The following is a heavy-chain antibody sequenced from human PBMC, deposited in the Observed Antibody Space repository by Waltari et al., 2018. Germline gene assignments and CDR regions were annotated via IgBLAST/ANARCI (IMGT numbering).Heavy chain of an antibody. J-gene: IGHJ4*02. V-gene: IGHV3-74*01. CDR2: IRDDGIDK. CDR3: ARVPMAAARMGIDY. D-gene: IGHD6-25*01. CDR1: GFTISDYW. Sequence: EAQLEESGGGLVQPGGSLRLSCTVSGFTISDYWMHWVRQVPGKGLVWLSRIRDDGIDKGYADSVKGRFTISRDNAKNTVYLQMNSLRVEDTAVYYCARVPMAAARMGIDYWGQGTLVTVSS.